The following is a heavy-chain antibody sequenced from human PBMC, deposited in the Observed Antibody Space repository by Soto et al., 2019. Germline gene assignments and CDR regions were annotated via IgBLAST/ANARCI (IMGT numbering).Heavy chain of an antibody. Sequence: GGSLRLSCAASGFTFTDYPMSWVRQAPGQGLKLVSGISASGATTFYSDSVKGRFTISRDNSKKTLYLQMNSLRGEDTAVYYCDKFTKGWSLHNHLSTLLDSWGQGTLVTVSS. CDR3: DKFTKGWSLHNHLSTLLDS. CDR1: GFTFTDYP. D-gene: IGHD2-21*01. V-gene: IGHV3-23*01. J-gene: IGHJ4*02. CDR2: ISASGATT.